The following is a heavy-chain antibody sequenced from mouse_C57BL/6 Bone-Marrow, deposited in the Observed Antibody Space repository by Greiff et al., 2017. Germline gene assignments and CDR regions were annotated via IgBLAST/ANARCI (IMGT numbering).Heavy chain of an antibody. V-gene: IGHV14-4*01. Sequence: VHVKQSGAELVRPGASVKLSCTASGFNIKDDYMHWVKQRPEQGLEWIGWIDPENGDTEYASKFQGKATITADTSSNTAYLQLSSLTSEDTAVYYCTTGGSSYYWGQGTTLTVSS. CDR1: GFNIKDDY. D-gene: IGHD1-1*01. J-gene: IGHJ2*01. CDR2: IDPENGDT. CDR3: TTGGSSYY.